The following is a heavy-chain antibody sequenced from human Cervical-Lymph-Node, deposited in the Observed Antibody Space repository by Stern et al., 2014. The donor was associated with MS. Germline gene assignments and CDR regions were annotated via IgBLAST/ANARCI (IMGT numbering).Heavy chain of an antibody. D-gene: IGHD1-7*01. V-gene: IGHV2-5*02. CDR2: IYWDDVH. J-gene: IGHJ4*02. Sequence: QVTLKESGPTLVKPTETLTLTCTFSGFSLSTSGEGVGWFRQPPGTALEFLALIYWDDVHRYSPSLQNRLTVTKDTSRNQVVLTMTNMDPVDTATYYCAHRLPNYNDGFDYWGQGTLVTVPS. CDR1: GFSLSTSGEG. CDR3: AHRLPNYNDGFDY.